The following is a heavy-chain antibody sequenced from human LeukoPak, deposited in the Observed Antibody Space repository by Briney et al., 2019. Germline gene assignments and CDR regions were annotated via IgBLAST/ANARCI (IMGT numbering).Heavy chain of an antibody. CDR3: ASGGSGFFDY. Sequence: PSETLSLTCTVSGGSISSYYWSWIRQPPGKGLEWIGCIHYSGIANYNPSLRSRVTISVDTSKNQLSLKLSSVTAADTAVYYCASGGSGFFDYWGQGTLVTVSS. CDR2: IHYSGIA. CDR1: GGSISSYY. V-gene: IGHV4-59*01. J-gene: IGHJ4*02. D-gene: IGHD6-19*01.